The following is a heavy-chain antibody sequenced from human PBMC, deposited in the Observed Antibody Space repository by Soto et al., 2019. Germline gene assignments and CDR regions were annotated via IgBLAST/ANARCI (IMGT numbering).Heavy chain of an antibody. J-gene: IGHJ4*02. CDR1: GSTFSSYA. D-gene: IGHD2-21*01. CDR3: ARDTRRGLRLLFRATLPDS. Sequence: GGSLRLSCAASGSTFSSYAMHWVRQAPGKGPEWVAVISYDGSNKYYADSVKGRFTISRDNSRNTLYLQMNSLRAEDTAVYYCARDTRRGLRLLFRATLPDSWGQGTLVTVSS. CDR2: ISYDGSNK. V-gene: IGHV3-30-3*01.